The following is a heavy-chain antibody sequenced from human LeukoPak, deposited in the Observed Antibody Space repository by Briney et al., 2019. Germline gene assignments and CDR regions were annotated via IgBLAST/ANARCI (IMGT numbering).Heavy chain of an antibody. D-gene: IGHD3-10*01. Sequence: PGGSLRLSCAASGFNFSNHNMNWVRQAPGKGLEWVSSISSRSSYIYYADSLKGRFTISRDNAKNSVYLQMNSLRAEDTAVYYCVSYFGFDHWGQGTLVTVSS. CDR2: ISSRSSYI. CDR3: VSYFGFDH. CDR1: GFNFSNHN. J-gene: IGHJ4*02. V-gene: IGHV3-21*01.